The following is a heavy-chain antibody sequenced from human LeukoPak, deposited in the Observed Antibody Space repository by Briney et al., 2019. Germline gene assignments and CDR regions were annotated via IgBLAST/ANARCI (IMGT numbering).Heavy chain of an antibody. Sequence: PSETLSLTCTVSGGSISSSSYYWGWIRQPPGKGLEWIGSIYYSGSTYYNPSLKSRVTIPVDTSKNQFSLKLSSVTAADTAVYYCARLSQPKGFHNYYDSSGYFDYWGQGTLVTVSS. D-gene: IGHD3-22*01. CDR1: GGSISSSSYY. V-gene: IGHV4-39*01. J-gene: IGHJ4*02. CDR2: IYYSGST. CDR3: ARLSQPKGFHNYYDSSGYFDY.